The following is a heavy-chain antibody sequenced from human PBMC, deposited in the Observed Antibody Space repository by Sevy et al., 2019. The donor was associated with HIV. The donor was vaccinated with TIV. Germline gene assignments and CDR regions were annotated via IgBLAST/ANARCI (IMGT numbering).Heavy chain of an antibody. CDR1: EFMLSTYA. V-gene: IGHV3-30-3*01. J-gene: IGHJ4*02. CDR3: ARDAGYSTDWYPSDY. CDR2: ISYDGSRY. D-gene: IGHD6-19*01. Sequence: GGSLRLSCAASEFMLSTYAMHWVRQAPGKGLEWVAVISYDGSRYYYADSVKGRFTISRDNSKNTLFLQMNSLRLEDTAFYYCARDAGYSTDWYPSDYWGQGTLVTVSS.